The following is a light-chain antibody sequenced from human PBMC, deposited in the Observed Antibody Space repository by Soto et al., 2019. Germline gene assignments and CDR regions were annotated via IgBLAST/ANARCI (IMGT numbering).Light chain of an antibody. CDR1: SSDVGGYNY. Sequence: QSALTQPASVSGSPGQSITISCTGTSSDVGGYNYVSWYQQHPGKAPKPMIYAVSNRPSGVSNRFAGSKSGNTASLTISGLQAEDEADYYCRSYTSSTSYVFRTGTKLAVL. CDR2: AVS. J-gene: IGLJ1*01. CDR3: RSYTSSTSYV. V-gene: IGLV2-14*01.